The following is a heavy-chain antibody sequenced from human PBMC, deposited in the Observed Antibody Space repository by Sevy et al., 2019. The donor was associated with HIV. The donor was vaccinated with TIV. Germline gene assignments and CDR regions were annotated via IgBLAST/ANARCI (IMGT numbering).Heavy chain of an antibody. Sequence: ASVKVSCKASGDTFNTYAIVWVREAPGQGLEWMGGIVPKFGTANYAQKFQGKVTMTADESTSTAYMELSSLRSEDTAVYYCARRGNTIFGVLTFDIWGQGTTVTVSS. CDR1: GDTFNTYA. V-gene: IGHV1-69*13. CDR3: ARRGNTIFGVLTFDI. CDR2: IVPKFGTA. J-gene: IGHJ3*02. D-gene: IGHD3-3*01.